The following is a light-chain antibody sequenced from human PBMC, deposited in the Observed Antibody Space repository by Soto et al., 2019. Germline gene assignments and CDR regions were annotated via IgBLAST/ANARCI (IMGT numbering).Light chain of an antibody. CDR1: QSISSY. CDR3: QQSYSTPQT. J-gene: IGKJ1*01. CDR2: AAS. Sequence: DIQMTQSPSSLSASVGDRVTITCRASQSISSYLNWYQQKPGKAPKLLIYAASSLQSGVPSRFSGSGSGPDFTLTISSLQPEDFATYYCQQSYSTPQTFGQGTKVDI. V-gene: IGKV1-39*01.